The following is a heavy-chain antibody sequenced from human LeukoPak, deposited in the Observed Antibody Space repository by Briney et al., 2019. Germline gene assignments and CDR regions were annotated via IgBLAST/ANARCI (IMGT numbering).Heavy chain of an antibody. CDR3: ARGVKRITMIVVVINYYYYMDV. Sequence: ASVKVSCKASGYTFTSYDINWVRQDTGQGLEWMGWMNPNSGNTDYAQKFQGRVTMTRNTSISTAYMELSSLRSEDTAVYYCARGVKRITMIVVVINYYYYMDVWGKGTTVTVSS. CDR2: MNPNSGNT. J-gene: IGHJ6*03. CDR1: GYTFTSYD. V-gene: IGHV1-8*01. D-gene: IGHD3-22*01.